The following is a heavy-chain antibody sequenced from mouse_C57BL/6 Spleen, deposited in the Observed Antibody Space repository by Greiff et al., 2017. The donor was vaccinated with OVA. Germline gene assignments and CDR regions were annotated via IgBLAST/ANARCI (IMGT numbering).Heavy chain of an antibody. CDR2: IDPSDSYT. D-gene: IGHD1-1*01. J-gene: IGHJ2*01. CDR1: GYTFTSYW. Sequence: QVQLQQSGAELVMPGASVKLSCKASGYTFTSYWMHWVKQRPGQGLEWIGEIDPSDSYTNYNQKFKGKSTLTVDKSSSTAYMQLSSLTSEDSAVYYCARGTTVYFDYWGQGTTLTVSS. V-gene: IGHV1-69*01. CDR3: ARGTTVYFDY.